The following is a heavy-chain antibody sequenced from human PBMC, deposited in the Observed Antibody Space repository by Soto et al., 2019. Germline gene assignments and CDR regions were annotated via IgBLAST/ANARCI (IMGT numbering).Heavy chain of an antibody. CDR2: IYYSGST. CDR3: ARGPIAYYYDSSGYNYYYYGMDV. J-gene: IGHJ6*02. V-gene: IGHV4-61*01. D-gene: IGHD3-22*01. CDR1: GGSVSSGSYY. Sequence: SETLSLTCTVSGGSVSSGSYYWSWIRQPPGKGLEWIGYIYYSGSTNYNPSLKSRVTISVDTSKNQFSLKLSSVTAVDTAVYYCARGPIAYYYDSSGYNYYYYGMDVWGQGTTVTVSS.